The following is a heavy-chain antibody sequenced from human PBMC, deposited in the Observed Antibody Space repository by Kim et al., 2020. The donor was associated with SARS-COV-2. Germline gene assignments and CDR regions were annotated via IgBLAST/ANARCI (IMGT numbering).Heavy chain of an antibody. Sequence: ITYTNYAASVKGRFTISRDNAKNSLYRQMTSLRAEDTAVYYCARDHSLCYWGQGTLVTVSS. J-gene: IGHJ4*02. CDR3: ARDHSLCY. CDR2: ITYT. D-gene: IGHD1-26*01. V-gene: IGHV3-11*05.